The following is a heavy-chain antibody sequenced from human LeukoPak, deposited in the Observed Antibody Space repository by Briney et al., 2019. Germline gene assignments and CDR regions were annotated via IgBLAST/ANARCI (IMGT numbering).Heavy chain of an antibody. CDR3: ARRAVVPAAVSYFDN. CDR1: GFTFSSYSMN. CDR2: IYYTGTT. D-gene: IGHD2-2*01. Sequence: GSLRLSCAASGFTFSSYSMNWVRQPPGKGLEWIGGIYYTGTTYYSPSLNSQITISMDTSKKQFSLRLASVTAADTAVYYCARRAVVPAAVSYFDNWGQGTLVTVSS. J-gene: IGHJ4*02. V-gene: IGHV4-39*01.